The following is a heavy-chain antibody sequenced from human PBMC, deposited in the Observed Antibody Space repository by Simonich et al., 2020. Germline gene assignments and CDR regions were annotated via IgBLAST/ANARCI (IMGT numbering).Heavy chain of an antibody. V-gene: IGHV3-30*07. J-gene: IGHJ4*02. Sequence: QVQLVESGGGVVQPGRSLRLSCAASGFTFSSYAMHWVRQAPGKGLEWVAVKSNDGSNKYYADYVKGRFTISRDNSKNTLYLQMNSRRAEDTAVYYCARDGERYCGGDCYSYFDYWGQGTLVTVSS. CDR1: GFTFSSYA. D-gene: IGHD2-21*02. CDR3: ARDGERYCGGDCYSYFDY. CDR2: KSNDGSNK.